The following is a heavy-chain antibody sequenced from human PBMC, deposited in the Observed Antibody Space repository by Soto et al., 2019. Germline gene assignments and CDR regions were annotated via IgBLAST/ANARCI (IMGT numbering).Heavy chain of an antibody. D-gene: IGHD3-3*01. CDR1: GFTFSSYA. CDR3: AKEEGDYDFWSGYRYNWFDP. CDR2: ISGSGGST. Sequence: EVQLLESGGGLVQPGGSLRLSCAASGFTFSSYAMSWVRQAPGKGLEWVSAISGSGGSTYYADSVKGRFTISRDNSKNTLYLQMNSLRAEETAVYYCAKEEGDYDFWSGYRYNWFDPWGQGTLVTVSS. J-gene: IGHJ5*02. V-gene: IGHV3-23*01.